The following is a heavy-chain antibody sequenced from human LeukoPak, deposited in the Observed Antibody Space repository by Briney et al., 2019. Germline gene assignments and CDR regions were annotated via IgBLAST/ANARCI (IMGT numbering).Heavy chain of an antibody. D-gene: IGHD6-19*01. CDR3: ARGISTSYSSGWYLDY. Sequence: GGSLRLSCAASGFTFSDYYTSWIRQAPGKGLEWVSYISSSGSTIYYADSVKGRFTISRDNAKNSLYLQMNSLRAEDTAVYYCARGISTSYSSGWYLDYWGQGTLVTVSS. CDR1: GFTFSDYY. CDR2: ISSSGSTI. V-gene: IGHV3-11*01. J-gene: IGHJ4*02.